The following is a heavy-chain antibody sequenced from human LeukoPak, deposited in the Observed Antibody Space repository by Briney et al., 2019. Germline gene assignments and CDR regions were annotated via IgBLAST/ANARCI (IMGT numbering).Heavy chain of an antibody. CDR3: ARDFCGGDCYSRSTYMDV. Sequence: ASVKVSCKASGYTFTGYYMHWVRQAPGQGLEWMGRINPNSGGANYAQKFQGRVTMTRATSISTAYMELSRLRSDDTAVYFCARDFCGGDCYSRSTYMDVWGQGTTVSVSS. J-gene: IGHJ6*02. CDR1: GYTFTGYY. V-gene: IGHV1-2*06. CDR2: INPNSGGA. D-gene: IGHD2-21*02.